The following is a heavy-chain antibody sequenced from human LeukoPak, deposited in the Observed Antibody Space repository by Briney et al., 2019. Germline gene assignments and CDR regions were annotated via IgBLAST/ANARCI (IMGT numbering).Heavy chain of an antibody. CDR2: ISSSSSTI. V-gene: IGHV3-48*01. CDR3: ARDTNLYDSSGYSHDY. Sequence: GGSLRLSCAASGFTFSSYSMNWVRQAPGKGLEWVSYISSSSSTIYYADSVKGRFTISRDNAKNSLYLQMNSLRAEDTAVYYCARDTNLYDSSGYSHDYWGQGTLVTVSS. D-gene: IGHD3-22*01. CDR1: GFTFSSYS. J-gene: IGHJ4*02.